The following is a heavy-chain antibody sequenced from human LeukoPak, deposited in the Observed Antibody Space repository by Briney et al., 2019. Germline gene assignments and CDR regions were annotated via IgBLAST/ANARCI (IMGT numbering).Heavy chain of an antibody. Sequence: GGSLRLSCAASGFTFSSYAMPWVRQAPGKGLEYVSAISSNGGSTYYAHSVKGRFTISRDNSKNTLYLQMGSLRAEDMAVYYCARAGVNGYDFPVDYWGQGTLVTVSS. CDR2: ISSNGGST. V-gene: IGHV3-64*01. CDR3: ARAGVNGYDFPVDY. D-gene: IGHD5-12*01. CDR1: GFTFSSYA. J-gene: IGHJ4*02.